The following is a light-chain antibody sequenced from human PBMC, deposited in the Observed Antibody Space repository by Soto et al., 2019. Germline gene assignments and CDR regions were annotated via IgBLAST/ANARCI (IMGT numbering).Light chain of an antibody. J-gene: IGLJ2*01. CDR3: SSYARTNVRV. CDR2: EVS. CDR1: SRDTAGYNY. V-gene: IGLV2-14*01. Sequence: QSALTQPASVSGSPGQSITISCTGTSRDTAGYNYVSWYQQHPGKAPKLMIYEVSNRPSGVSNRFSGSQSGNTASLTISGLHAEDEANYGCSSYARTNVRVFGGGTKLTV.